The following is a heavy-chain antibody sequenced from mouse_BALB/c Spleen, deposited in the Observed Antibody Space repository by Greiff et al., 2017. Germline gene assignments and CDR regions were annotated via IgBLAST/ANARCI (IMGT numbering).Heavy chain of an antibody. CDR1: GFTFSSFG. Sequence: EVKVVESGGGLVQPGGSRKLSCAASGFTFSSFGMHWVRQAPEKGLEWVAYISSGSSTIYYADTVKGRFTISRDNPKNTLFLQMTSLRSEDTAMYYCARSGYDYDEGWFAYWGQGTLVTVSA. V-gene: IGHV5-17*02. CDR2: ISSGSSTI. CDR3: ARSGYDYDEGWFAY. D-gene: IGHD2-4*01. J-gene: IGHJ3*01.